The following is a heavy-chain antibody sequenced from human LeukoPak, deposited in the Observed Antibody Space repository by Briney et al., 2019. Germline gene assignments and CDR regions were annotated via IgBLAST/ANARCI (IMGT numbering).Heavy chain of an antibody. CDR3: ARHKGIAAAGWGNYYYYMDV. D-gene: IGHD6-13*01. Sequence: SETLSLTCAVYGGSFSGYYWSWIRQPPGKGLEWIGEINHSGSTNYNPSLKSRVTISVDTSKNQFSLKLSSVTAADTAVYYCARHKGIAAAGWGNYYYYMDVWGKGTTVTISS. CDR2: INHSGST. J-gene: IGHJ6*03. CDR1: GGSFSGYY. V-gene: IGHV4-34*01.